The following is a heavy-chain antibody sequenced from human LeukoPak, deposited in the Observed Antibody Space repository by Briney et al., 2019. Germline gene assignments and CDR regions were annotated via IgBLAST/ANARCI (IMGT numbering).Heavy chain of an antibody. J-gene: IGHJ4*02. CDR1: GGSISSYH. CDR2: ISYSGTT. V-gene: IGHV4-59*12. CDR3: AREPDY. Sequence: KPSETLSLTCSVSGGSISSYHWSWIRKPPGKGLGWIGYISYSGTTNYNPSLTGRVTISVDTSKNQFSLKLSSVTAADTAVYYCAREPDYWGQGTLVTVSS.